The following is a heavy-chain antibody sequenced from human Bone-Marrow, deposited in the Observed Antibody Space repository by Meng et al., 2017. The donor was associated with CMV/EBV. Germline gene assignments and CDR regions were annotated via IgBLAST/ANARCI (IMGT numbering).Heavy chain of an antibody. Sequence: SVKVSCKASGGTFSSYAISWVRQAPGQGLEWMGGIIPILSIANYAQKFQGRVTITADKSTSTAYMELSSLRSEDTAVYYCARVGVIGGWFDPWGQGTRVTVYS. CDR3: ARVGVIGGWFDP. J-gene: IGHJ5*02. V-gene: IGHV1-69*10. CDR2: IIPILSIA. D-gene: IGHD3-16*01. CDR1: GGTFSSYA.